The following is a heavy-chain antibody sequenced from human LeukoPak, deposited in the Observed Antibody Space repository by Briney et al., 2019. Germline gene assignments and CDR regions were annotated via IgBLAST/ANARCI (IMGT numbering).Heavy chain of an antibody. CDR1: GGSISSSSYY. CDR2: IYYSGST. CDR3: ARLSTPPASLRYFDWLPDGTVRRLPNYFDY. Sequence: PETLSLTCTVSGGSISSSSYYWGWIRQPPGKGLEWIGSIYYSGSTYYNPSLKSRVTISVDTSKNQFSLKLSSVTAADTAVYYCARLSTPPASLRYFDWLPDGTVRRLPNYFDYWGQGTLVTVSS. V-gene: IGHV4-39*01. J-gene: IGHJ4*02. D-gene: IGHD3-9*01.